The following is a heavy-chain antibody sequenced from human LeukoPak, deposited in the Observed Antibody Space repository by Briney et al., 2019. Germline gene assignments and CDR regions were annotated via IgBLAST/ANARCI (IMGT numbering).Heavy chain of an antibody. D-gene: IGHD1-1*01. CDR1: GYTFTSYA. J-gene: IGHJ5*02. CDR3: ARGPRSGTTGTSRMGWFDP. Sequence: ASVKVSCKASGYTFTSYAMHWVRQAPGQRLEWMGWINAGNGNTKYSQEFQGRVTITRDTSASTAYMELSSLRSEDMAVYYCARGPRSGTTGTSRMGWFDPWGQGTLVTVSS. V-gene: IGHV1-3*03. CDR2: INAGNGNT.